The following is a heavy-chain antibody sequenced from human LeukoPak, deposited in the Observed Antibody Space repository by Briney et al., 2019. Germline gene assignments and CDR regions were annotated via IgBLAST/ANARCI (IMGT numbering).Heavy chain of an antibody. Sequence: GGSLRLSCAASGFTFNNCWMTWVRQAPGKGLEWVANVKQDGSETYYVDSVKGRFTISRDNAKNSLYLQMNSLRAEDTAVYYCAREGITAGCDYWGRGTLVTVSS. D-gene: IGHD6-13*01. J-gene: IGHJ4*02. CDR2: VKQDGSET. CDR1: GFTFNNCW. CDR3: AREGITAGCDY. V-gene: IGHV3-7*01.